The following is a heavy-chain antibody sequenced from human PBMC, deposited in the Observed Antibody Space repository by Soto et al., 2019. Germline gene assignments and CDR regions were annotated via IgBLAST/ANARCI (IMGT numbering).Heavy chain of an antibody. CDR2: TYYRSKWYN. CDR1: GDSVSSNSAA. Sequence: TLSLTCAISGDSVSSNSAAWNWIRQSPSRGLEWLGRTYYRSKWYNDYAVSVKSQITINPDTSKNQFSLQLNSMTPEDTAVYFCARDLNSGYDYWFDPWGQGTLVTVSS. CDR3: ARDLNSGYDYWFDP. J-gene: IGHJ5*02. D-gene: IGHD5-12*01. V-gene: IGHV6-1*01.